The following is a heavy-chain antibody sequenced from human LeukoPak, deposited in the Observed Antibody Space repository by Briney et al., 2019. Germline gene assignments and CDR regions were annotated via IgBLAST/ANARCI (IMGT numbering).Heavy chain of an antibody. CDR1: GGSFSGYY. CDR3: ARNSAAAGYGMDV. Sequence: PSETLSLTCAVYGGSFSGYYWSWISQPPGKGLEWIGEINHSGSTNYNPSLKSRVTISVDTSKNQFSLKLGSVTAADTAVYYCARNSAAAGYGMDVWGKGTTVTVSS. J-gene: IGHJ6*04. V-gene: IGHV4-34*01. D-gene: IGHD6-13*01. CDR2: INHSGST.